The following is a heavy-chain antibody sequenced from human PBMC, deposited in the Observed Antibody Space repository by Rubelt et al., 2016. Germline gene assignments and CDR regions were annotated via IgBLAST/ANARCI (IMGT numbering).Heavy chain of an antibody. CDR2: IHSNGDT. CDR3: ARAGRPGEGFVDH. J-gene: IGHJ4*02. CDR1: DDSMNEYY. Sequence: QVQLQESGPGLVKPSETLSLTCSVSDDSMNEYYWAWIRQPPGEGLEWVAYIHSNGDTPYSPSLQRRLVVSIDTSKHPPSLKWTSVAAADTAIYYCARAGRPGEGFVDHWGQGTLVTVSS. D-gene: IGHD7-27*01. V-gene: IGHV4-4*08.